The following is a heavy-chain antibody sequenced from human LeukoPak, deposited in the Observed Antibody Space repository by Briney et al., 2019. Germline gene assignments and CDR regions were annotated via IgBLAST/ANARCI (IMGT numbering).Heavy chain of an antibody. CDR2: ISSNGGST. Sequence: PGGSLRLSCSASGFTFSSYAMHWVRQAPGKGLEYVSSISSNGGSTYYADSVKGRFTISRDNSKNTLFLQMSSLRTEDTAVYYCASPYNGYDYNFDHWGQGTLVTVSS. V-gene: IGHV3-64D*06. CDR3: ASPYNGYDYNFDH. CDR1: GFTFSSYA. J-gene: IGHJ4*02. D-gene: IGHD5-12*01.